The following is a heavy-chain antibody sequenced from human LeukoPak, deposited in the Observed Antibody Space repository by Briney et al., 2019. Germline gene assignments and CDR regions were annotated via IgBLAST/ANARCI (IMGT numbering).Heavy chain of an antibody. J-gene: IGHJ4*02. CDR1: GFTFSGSA. CDR2: IRSKANSYAT. V-gene: IGHV3-73*01. Sequence: PGGSLRLSCAASGFTFSGSAMHWVRQASGNGLEWVGRIRSKANSYATAYAASVKGRFTISRDGSKNTAYLQMNSLKTEDTAVYYCTRNIWFGAPFDYWGQGTLVTVSS. D-gene: IGHD3-10*01. CDR3: TRNIWFGAPFDY.